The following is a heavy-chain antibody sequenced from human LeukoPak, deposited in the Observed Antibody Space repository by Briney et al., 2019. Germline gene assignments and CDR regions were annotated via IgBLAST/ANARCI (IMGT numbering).Heavy chain of an antibody. CDR2: IIPIFGTA. V-gene: IGHV1-69*05. CDR1: GGTFSSYA. CDR3: ARERGATEGNYYYMDV. Sequence: SVKVSCKASGGTFSSYATSWVRQAPGQGLEWMGGIIPIFGTANYAQKFQGRVTITTDESTSTAYMELSSLRSEDTAVYYCARERGATEGNYYYMDVWGKGTTVTVSS. D-gene: IGHD1-26*01. J-gene: IGHJ6*03.